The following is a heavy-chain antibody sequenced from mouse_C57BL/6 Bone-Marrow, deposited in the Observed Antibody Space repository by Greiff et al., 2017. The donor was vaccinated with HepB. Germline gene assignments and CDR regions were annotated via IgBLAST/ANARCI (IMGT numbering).Heavy chain of an antibody. J-gene: IGHJ2*01. D-gene: IGHD2-14*01. CDR2: INTGGTYT. Sequence: EVKLVESGGDLVKPGGSLKLSCTASGFTFSTSGMSWVRQTPDKRLEWVATINTGGTYTYYPDSVKGRFTISKDAAKYTLFLLMSSLRSEDSAIYYCARDRFDYYFDYWGQGTTLTVSS. V-gene: IGHV5-6*01. CDR3: ARDRFDYYFDY. CDR1: GFTFSTSG.